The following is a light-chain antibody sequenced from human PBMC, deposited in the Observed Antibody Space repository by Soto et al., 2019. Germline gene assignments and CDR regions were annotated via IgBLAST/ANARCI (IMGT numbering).Light chain of an antibody. CDR3: QQHSNWYT. CDR2: GPS. Sequence: EIVMTQSPATLSVSPGERATLFCRASQGVSTYLAWYQQKPGQAPRLLIYGPSTRATGIPARFSGSGSGTEFTLTISSLQSEDFAVYYCQQHSNWYTFGQGTKLEIK. V-gene: IGKV3-15*01. J-gene: IGKJ2*01. CDR1: QGVSTY.